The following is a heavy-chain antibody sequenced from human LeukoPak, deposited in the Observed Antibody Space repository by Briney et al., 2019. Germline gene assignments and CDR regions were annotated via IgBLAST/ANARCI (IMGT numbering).Heavy chain of an antibody. Sequence: SETLSLTCTVSGGSISSYYWSWIRQPPGKGLEWIGYIYYSGSTNYNPSLKSRVTISVDTSKNQFSLKLSSVTAADTAVYYCARQLGAVAGTGPTITWFDPWGQGTLVTVSS. CDR1: GGSISSYY. D-gene: IGHD6-19*01. CDR2: IYYSGST. V-gene: IGHV4-59*08. J-gene: IGHJ5*02. CDR3: ARQLGAVAGTGPTITWFDP.